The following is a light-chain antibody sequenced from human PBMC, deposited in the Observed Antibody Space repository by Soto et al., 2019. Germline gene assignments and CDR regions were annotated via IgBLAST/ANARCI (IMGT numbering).Light chain of an antibody. Sequence: EIVLAQSPGTLSLSPGESATLSCRASQSVSSSYLAWYQQKPGQAPRLLIYDASNRATGVPARFSGSGSGTDFTLTTNSLEPEDSAVYYCQQYGSSPPTFGQGTKVDIK. CDR1: QSVSSSY. V-gene: IGKV3-20*01. CDR2: DAS. J-gene: IGKJ1*01. CDR3: QQYGSSPPT.